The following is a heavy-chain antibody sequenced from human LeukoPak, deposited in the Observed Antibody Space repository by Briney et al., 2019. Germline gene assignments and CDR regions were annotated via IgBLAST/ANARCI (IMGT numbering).Heavy chain of an antibody. Sequence: PGGSLRLSCAASGFTLSNAWMNWVRQAPGKGLEWVGLIKSETNGETRDYAAPVKGRFTISRDDSDNTLYLQMNSLRAEDTAVYYCARDRSGLNWFDPWGQGTLVTVSS. CDR3: ARDRSGLNWFDP. D-gene: IGHD6-19*01. V-gene: IGHV3-15*01. J-gene: IGHJ5*02. CDR1: GFTLSNAW. CDR2: IKSETNGETR.